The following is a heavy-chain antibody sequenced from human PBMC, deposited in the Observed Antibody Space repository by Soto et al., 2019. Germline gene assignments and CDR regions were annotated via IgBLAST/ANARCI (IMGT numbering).Heavy chain of an antibody. D-gene: IGHD3-10*01. Sequence: QVQLQESGPGLVKPSQTLSLTCTVSGGSISSGGYYWSWIRQHPGKGLEWIGYIYYSGSTYYNPSLKSRVTRSVDTSKNQFSLKLSSVTDADTAVSYCARDRGGLASWFDPWGQGTLVTVSS. CDR3: ARDRGGLASWFDP. CDR2: IYYSGST. CDR1: GGSISSGGYY. J-gene: IGHJ5*02. V-gene: IGHV4-31*03.